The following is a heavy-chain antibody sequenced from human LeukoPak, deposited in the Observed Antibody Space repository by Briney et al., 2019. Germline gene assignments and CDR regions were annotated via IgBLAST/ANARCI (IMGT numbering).Heavy chain of an antibody. Sequence: PSETLSLTCTVSGGSISSYYWSWIRQPPGKGLEWIGYIYYSGSTNYNPSLKSRVTISVDTSKNQFSLKLSSVTAADTAVYYCARVFQGVTIFGVVKVPENWFDPWGQGTLVTVSS. CDR2: IYYSGST. J-gene: IGHJ5*02. CDR3: ARVFQGVTIFGVVKVPENWFDP. CDR1: GGSISSYY. V-gene: IGHV4-59*01. D-gene: IGHD3-3*01.